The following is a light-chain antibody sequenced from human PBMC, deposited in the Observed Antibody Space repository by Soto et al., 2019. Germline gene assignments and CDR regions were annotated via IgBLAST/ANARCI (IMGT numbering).Light chain of an antibody. J-gene: IGKJ1*01. CDR2: ATS. CDR1: QSISSSY. V-gene: IGKV3-20*01. CDR3: HQHASSPWT. Sequence: EIVLTQSPGTLSLSPGERATLSCRASQSISSSYLAWYQQKPGQAPTLLIYATSSRAIAIPDRFTGSGSGTDFTLTISRLEPQDFAVYYCHQHASSPWTFGQGTKVEIK.